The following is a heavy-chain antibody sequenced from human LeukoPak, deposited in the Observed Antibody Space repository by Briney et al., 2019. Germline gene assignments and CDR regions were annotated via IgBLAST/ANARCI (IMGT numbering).Heavy chain of an antibody. V-gene: IGHV3-7*03. CDR1: GFRFSGYW. CDR3: ARLKYSSSWYAGRPSGWFDP. D-gene: IGHD6-13*01. CDR2: IKGDGSET. J-gene: IGHJ5*02. Sequence: PGGSLRLSCAASGFRFSGYWMTWVRQAPGKGLEWVANIKGDGSETSYVTSVRGRFTISRDNAKNSLYLQMNNLRVEDTAVYYCARLKYSSSWYAGRPSGWFDPWGQGTLVTVSS.